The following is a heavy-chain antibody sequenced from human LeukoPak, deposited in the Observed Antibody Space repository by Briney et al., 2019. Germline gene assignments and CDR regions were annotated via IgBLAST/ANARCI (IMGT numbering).Heavy chain of an antibody. Sequence: PSETLSLTCTVSGGSISSSSYYWGWIRQPPGKGLEWIGSIYYSGSTNYNPSLKSRVTISVDTSKNQFSLKLSSVTAADTAVYYCARGRVDIVLMVYDSGPGNWFDPWGQGTLVTVSS. CDR3: ARGRVDIVLMVYDSGPGNWFDP. V-gene: IGHV4-39*07. CDR1: GGSISSSSYY. D-gene: IGHD2-8*01. CDR2: IYYSGST. J-gene: IGHJ5*02.